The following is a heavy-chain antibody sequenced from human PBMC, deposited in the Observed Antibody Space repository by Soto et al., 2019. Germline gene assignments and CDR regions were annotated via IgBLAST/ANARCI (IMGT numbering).Heavy chain of an antibody. CDR3: ARKIAAGNFDY. CDR2: INADGSST. CDR1: GFSFTTYW. D-gene: IGHD6-13*01. J-gene: IGHJ4*02. V-gene: IGHV3-74*01. Sequence: GALRLSCAASGFSFTTYWMHWVRQAPGKGLVWVSRINADGSSTTYADSVKGRFTISRDNAKNTLYLQMNSLRAEDTAVYYCARKIAAGNFDYWGQGTLVTVSS.